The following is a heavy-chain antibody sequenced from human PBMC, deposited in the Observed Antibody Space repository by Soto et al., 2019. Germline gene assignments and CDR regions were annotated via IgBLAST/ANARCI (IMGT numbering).Heavy chain of an antibody. J-gene: IGHJ4*02. D-gene: IGHD1-26*01. CDR2: ISYDGSNR. V-gene: IGHV3-30-3*01. CDR1: GFDFSSYA. Sequence: HPVGSLRLSGVASGFDFSSYAMHWVRQAPGKGLEWVAVISYDGSNRYYADSVKGRFTISRDNSKDTLYLQMSSLRAEDTAVYYCARDVREPGGWEISKLFDYWGQGTLVTVSS. CDR3: ARDVREPGGWEISKLFDY.